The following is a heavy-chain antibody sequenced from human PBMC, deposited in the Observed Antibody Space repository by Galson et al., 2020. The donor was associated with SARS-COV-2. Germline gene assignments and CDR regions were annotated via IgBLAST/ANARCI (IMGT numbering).Heavy chain of an antibody. J-gene: IGHJ6*02. CDR2: ISYDGINK. CDR3: ARDSSGEGYYYGMDV. Sequence: GGSLRLSCEASGFTFSAYTMNWVRQTPGKGLEWEALISYDGINKHYADSVKGRFTISRENSKNTLYLQMNSLRADDTAVYYCARDSSGEGYYYGMDVWGQGTTVTVSS. D-gene: IGHD7-27*01. V-gene: IGHV3-30-3*01. CDR1: GFTFSAYT.